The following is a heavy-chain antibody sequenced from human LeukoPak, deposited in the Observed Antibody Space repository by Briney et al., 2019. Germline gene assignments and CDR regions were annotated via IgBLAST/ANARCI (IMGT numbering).Heavy chain of an antibody. CDR1: GGSFSGYY. V-gene: IGHV4-34*01. D-gene: IGHD5-24*01. CDR3: ARLNGYNGKADY. J-gene: IGHJ4*02. CDR2: INHSGST. Sequence: SETLSLTCAVYGGSFSGYYWSWIRQPPGKGLEWTGEINHSGSTNYNPSLKSRVTISVDTSKNQFSLKLSSVTAADTAVYYCARLNGYNGKADYWGQGTLVTVSS.